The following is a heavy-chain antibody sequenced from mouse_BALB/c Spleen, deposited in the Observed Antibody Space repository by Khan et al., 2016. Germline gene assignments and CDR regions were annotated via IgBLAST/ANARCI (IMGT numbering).Heavy chain of an antibody. CDR1: GYSITSDYA. Sequence: EVQLQESGPGLVKPSQSLSLTCTVTGYSITSDYAWNWIRQFPGNKLEWMGYISYSGSTNYNPSLKSRISITRDTSKNQFFLQLNSVTTEDTATYYCARSPTATRYFDVWGAGTTVTVSS. D-gene: IGHD1-2*01. J-gene: IGHJ1*01. CDR2: ISYSGST. CDR3: ARSPTATRYFDV. V-gene: IGHV3-2*02.